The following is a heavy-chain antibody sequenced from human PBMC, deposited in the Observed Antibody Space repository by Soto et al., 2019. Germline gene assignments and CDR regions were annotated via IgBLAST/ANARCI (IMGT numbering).Heavy chain of an antibody. Sequence: LSLTCTVSGGSISSYYWSWIRQPPGKGLEWIGYIYYSGSTNYNPSLKSRVTISVDTSKNQFSLKLSSVTAADTAVYYCARTPSGWQAFDIWGQGTMVTVSS. CDR3: ARTPSGWQAFDI. CDR2: IYYSGST. D-gene: IGHD6-19*01. CDR1: GGSISSYY. V-gene: IGHV4-59*01. J-gene: IGHJ3*02.